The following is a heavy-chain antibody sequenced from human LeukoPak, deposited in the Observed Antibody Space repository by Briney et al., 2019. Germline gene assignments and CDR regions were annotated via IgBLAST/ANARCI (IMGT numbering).Heavy chain of an antibody. CDR2: TYYRSKWYY. Sequence: SQTLSLTCSISGDSFSSNSAAWNWIRQSPSRGLEWLGRTYYRSKWYYEYAASVKSRITVKSDTSKNQFSLQLNSVTPEDTAVYYCASTHGPIDHWGQGTLVTVSS. V-gene: IGHV6-1*01. CDR3: ASTHGPIDH. CDR1: GDSFSSNSAA. D-gene: IGHD2-8*01. J-gene: IGHJ5*02.